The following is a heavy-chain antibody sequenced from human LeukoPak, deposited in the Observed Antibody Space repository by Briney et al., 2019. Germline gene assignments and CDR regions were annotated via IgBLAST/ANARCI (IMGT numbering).Heavy chain of an antibody. V-gene: IGHV4-4*07. D-gene: IGHD3-22*01. CDR3: ARQSNGSYVYFDF. CDR1: GGSISSHY. J-gene: IGHJ4*02. CDR2: MSISGNT. Sequence: KPSETLSLTCTISGGSISSHYYSWIRQPAGKGLEWIGRMSISGNTNYNPSLKSRVTISVDKSKNQFSLKLSSVTAADTAMYYCARQSNGSYVYFDFWGQGTLVTVSS.